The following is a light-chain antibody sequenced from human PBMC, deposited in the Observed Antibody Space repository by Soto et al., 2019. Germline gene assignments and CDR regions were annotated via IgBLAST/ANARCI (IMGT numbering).Light chain of an antibody. J-gene: IGKJ2*01. CDR2: GAS. CDR3: QQYNNWPPYT. V-gene: IGKV3-15*01. Sequence: EIVMTQSPATLSMSPGERATLSRRASQSVSSNLAWYQPKPGQAPMLLIYGASTRATGIPARFSGSGSGTEFTLTISSLQAEDFAVYYCQQYNNWPPYTFGQGTKLEIK. CDR1: QSVSSN.